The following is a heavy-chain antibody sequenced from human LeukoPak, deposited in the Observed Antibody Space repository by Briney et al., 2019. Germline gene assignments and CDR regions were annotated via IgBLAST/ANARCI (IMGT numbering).Heavy chain of an antibody. V-gene: IGHV4-39*07. Sequence: SETLSLTCSVSGGSIYTSSYYWGWIRQPPGKGLEWIGSIYHTGITYYNPSLKSRVTISVDTSKNQVSLKLSSVTAADTAVYYCASPSYYDTTSYYYPYYWGQGTLVTVSS. J-gene: IGHJ4*02. D-gene: IGHD3-22*01. CDR2: IYHTGIT. CDR1: GGSIYTSSYY. CDR3: ASPSYYDTTSYYYPYY.